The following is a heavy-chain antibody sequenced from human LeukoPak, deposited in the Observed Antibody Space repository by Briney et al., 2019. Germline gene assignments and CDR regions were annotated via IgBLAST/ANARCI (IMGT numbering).Heavy chain of an antibody. CDR3: ARLLRLAAAGNHYYYYYMDV. Sequence: SETLSLTCAVYGGSFSGYYWSWIRQPPGKGLEWIGEINHSGSTNYNPSLKSRVTISVDTSKNQFSLKLSSVTAADTAVYYCARLLRLAAAGNHYYYYYMDVWGKGTTVTISS. J-gene: IGHJ6*03. D-gene: IGHD6-13*01. V-gene: IGHV4-34*01. CDR2: INHSGST. CDR1: GGSFSGYY.